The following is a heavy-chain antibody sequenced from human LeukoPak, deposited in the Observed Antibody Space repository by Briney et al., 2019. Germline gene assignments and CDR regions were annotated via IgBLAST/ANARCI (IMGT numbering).Heavy chain of an antibody. CDR1: GGSISSGGYY. J-gene: IGHJ4*02. D-gene: IGHD5-24*01. V-gene: IGHV4-30-2*01. CDR3: AAAYNNYFDY. CDR2: IYHSGST. Sequence: SETLSLTRTVSGGSISSGGYYWSWIRQPPGKGLEWIGYIYHSGSTYYNPSLKSRVTISVDRSKSQFSLKLSSVTAADTAVYYCAAAYNNYFDYWTQGTLVTVSS.